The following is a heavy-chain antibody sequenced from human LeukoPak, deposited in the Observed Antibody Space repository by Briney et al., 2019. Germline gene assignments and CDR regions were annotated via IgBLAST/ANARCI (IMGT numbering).Heavy chain of an antibody. CDR3: ANDALYYFDY. CDR2: ISWNSGSI. CDR1: GFTFDDYA. Sequence: GGSLRLSCAAAGFTFDDYAMHWVRQAPGKGLEWVSGISWNSGSIGYADSVKGRFTISRDNAKNSLYLKMNSLRPEDTALYYCANDALYYFDYWGQGTLVTVSS. J-gene: IGHJ4*02. V-gene: IGHV3-9*01.